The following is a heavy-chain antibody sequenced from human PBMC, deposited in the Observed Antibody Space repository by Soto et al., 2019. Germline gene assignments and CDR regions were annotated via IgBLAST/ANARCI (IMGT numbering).Heavy chain of an antibody. CDR2: FDPEDGET. Sequence: ASVKVSCKVSGYTLTELSMHWVRQAPGKGLEWMGGFDPEDGETIYAQKFQGRVTMTEDTSTDTAYMELSSLRSEDTAVYYCAIHLTYSYDSSGPRPYNWFDLWAQGNLVTVSS. D-gene: IGHD3-22*01. J-gene: IGHJ5*02. CDR3: AIHLTYSYDSSGPRPYNWFDL. V-gene: IGHV1-24*01. CDR1: GYTLTELS.